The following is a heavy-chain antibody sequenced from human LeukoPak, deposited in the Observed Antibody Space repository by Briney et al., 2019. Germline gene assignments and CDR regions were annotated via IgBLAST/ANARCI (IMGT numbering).Heavy chain of an antibody. Sequence: GGSLRLSCAASGFTFSSYAMSWVRQAPGKGLEWVSVISGSGGSTYYADSVKGRFTISRDNAKNSLYLQMNSLRAEDTAVYYCARDRTVTTSNWFDPWGQGTLVTVSS. CDR1: GFTFSSYA. CDR3: ARDRTVTTSNWFDP. D-gene: IGHD4-17*01. J-gene: IGHJ5*02. V-gene: IGHV3-23*01. CDR2: ISGSGGST.